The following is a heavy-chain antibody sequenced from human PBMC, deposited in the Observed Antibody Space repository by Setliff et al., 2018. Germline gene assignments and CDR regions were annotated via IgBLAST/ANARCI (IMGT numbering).Heavy chain of an antibody. J-gene: IGHJ4*02. CDR3: ARDRPPYYDDSSGYYYSAGNFDY. CDR1: GGTFSSYA. CDR2: IIPIFGTA. V-gene: IGHV1-69*06. D-gene: IGHD3-22*01. Sequence: GASVKVSCKASGGTFSSYAISWVRQAPGQGLEWMGRIIPIFGTANYAQKFQGRVTITADKSTSTAYMELSSLRSEDTAVYYCARDRPPYYDDSSGYYYSAGNFDYWGQGTLVTVSS.